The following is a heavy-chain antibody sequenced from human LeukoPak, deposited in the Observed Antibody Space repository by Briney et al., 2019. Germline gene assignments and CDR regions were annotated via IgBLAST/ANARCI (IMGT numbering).Heavy chain of an antibody. CDR3: AKVSSSSALGYFDY. Sequence: GRSLRLSCAASRFTFDDYAMHWVRQAPGKGLEWVSGISWNSGSIGYADSVKGRFTISRDNAKNSLYLQMNSLRAEDMALYYCAKVSSSSALGYFDYWGQGTLVTVSS. CDR2: ISWNSGSI. V-gene: IGHV3-9*03. D-gene: IGHD6-6*01. CDR1: RFTFDDYA. J-gene: IGHJ4*02.